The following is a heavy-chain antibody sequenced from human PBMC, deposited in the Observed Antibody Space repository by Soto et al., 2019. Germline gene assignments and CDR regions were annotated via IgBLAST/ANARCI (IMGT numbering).Heavy chain of an antibody. V-gene: IGHV3-72*01. CDR1: GFTFSDHY. D-gene: IGHD1-26*01. J-gene: IGHJ3*02. CDR2: TRNKANSYTT. Sequence: HPGGSLRLSCAASGFTFSDHYMDWVRQAPGKGLEWVGRTRNKANSYTTEYAASVKGRFTISRDDSKNSLYLQMNSLKTEDTAVYYCARVPSGSFDAFDIWGQGTMVTVSS. CDR3: ARVPSGSFDAFDI.